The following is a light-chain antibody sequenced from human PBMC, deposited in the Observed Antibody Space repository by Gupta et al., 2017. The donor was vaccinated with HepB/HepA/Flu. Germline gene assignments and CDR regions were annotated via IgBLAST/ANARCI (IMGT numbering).Light chain of an antibody. V-gene: IGKV1-5*03. CDR2: KGS. J-gene: IGKJ2*01. CDR1: QGIYHW. CDR3: QHQNYCSVP. Sequence: DIQMTQSPSTLSASVGDRVTLTCRAGQGIYHWLVWYQVKPGKAPKLLIYKGSTRESGVPSRFSGSGCGTEFTLTISSRQPDDFATYYCQHQNYCSVPFGQGTQLDIK.